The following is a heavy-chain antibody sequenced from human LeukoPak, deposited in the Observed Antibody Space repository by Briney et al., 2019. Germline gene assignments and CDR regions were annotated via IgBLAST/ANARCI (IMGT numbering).Heavy chain of an antibody. V-gene: IGHV3-73*01. J-gene: IGHJ4*02. Sequence: PGGSLRLSCAASRFSFSGSAIHWVSQASGKGLEWIGRIRNKANGYATAYAASVTGRFTISRDDSKSTTYLQMNSLKTEDTAVYYCTRHAITYCPGGCYLPDYWGQGTLVTVSS. CDR1: RFSFSGSA. D-gene: IGHD2-21*02. CDR2: IRNKANGYAT. CDR3: TRHAITYCPGGCYLPDY.